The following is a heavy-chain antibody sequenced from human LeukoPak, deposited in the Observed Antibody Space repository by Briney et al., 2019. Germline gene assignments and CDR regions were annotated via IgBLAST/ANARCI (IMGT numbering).Heavy chain of an antibody. D-gene: IGHD6-13*01. CDR3: ARHSSWSEFDY. J-gene: IGHJ4*02. CDR2: TYYSGST. V-gene: IGHV4-39*01. Sequence: SETLSLTCTVSGGSISSSSYYWDWIRQPPGKGLEWIGSTYYSGSTYYNPSLKSRVTISVDTSKNQFSLKLSSVTAADTAVYYCARHSSWSEFDYWGQGTLVTVSS. CDR1: GGSISSSSYY.